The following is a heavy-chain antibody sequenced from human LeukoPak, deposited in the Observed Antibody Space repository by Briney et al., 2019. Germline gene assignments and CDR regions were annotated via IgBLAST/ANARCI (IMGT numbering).Heavy chain of an antibody. D-gene: IGHD3-22*01. CDR1: GGSISSSTYY. CDR2: IYYSGST. J-gene: IGHJ4*02. V-gene: IGHV4-39*01. CDR3: ARGQKIVVSITARSYYFDY. Sequence: KPSETLSLTCTVSGGSISSSTYYWGWIRQPPGMGLEWIGSIYYSGSTDYNPSLKSRVTISVDTSRTQFSLKLSSVTAADTAVYYCARGQKIVVSITARSYYFDYWGQGTLVTVSS.